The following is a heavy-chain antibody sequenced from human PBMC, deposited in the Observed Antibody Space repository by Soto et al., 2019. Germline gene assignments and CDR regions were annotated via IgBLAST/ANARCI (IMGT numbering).Heavy chain of an antibody. Sequence: PSETLSLTCSVSRAFINSGGFYYSWIRQPPGKGLEWLGYIFHSGSTLYTPSLRGRLTLSADTSRNQLSLHLTSVTAADTAVYYCASWSGYDDAFDIWGQGTMVTVSS. V-gene: IGHV4-31*03. D-gene: IGHD3-3*01. CDR3: ASWSGYDDAFDI. CDR2: IFHSGST. CDR1: RAFINSGGFY. J-gene: IGHJ3*02.